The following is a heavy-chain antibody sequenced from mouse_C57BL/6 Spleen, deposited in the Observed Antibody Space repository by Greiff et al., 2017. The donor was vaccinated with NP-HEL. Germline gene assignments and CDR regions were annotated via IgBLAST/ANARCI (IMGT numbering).Heavy chain of an antibody. Sequence: QVQLQQSGAELVRPGTSVKVSCKASGYAFTNYLIEWVKQRPGQGLEWIGVINPGSGGTNYNEKFKGKATLTADKSSSTAYMQRSSLTSEDSAVYYCAKEGSSSYAMDYWGQGTSVTVSS. CDR3: AKEGSSSYAMDY. V-gene: IGHV1-54*01. D-gene: IGHD1-1*01. CDR2: INPGSGGT. CDR1: GYAFTNYL. J-gene: IGHJ4*01.